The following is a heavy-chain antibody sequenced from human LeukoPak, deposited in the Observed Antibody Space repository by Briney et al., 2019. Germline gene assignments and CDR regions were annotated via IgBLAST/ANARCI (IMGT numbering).Heavy chain of an antibody. Sequence: PGGSLRLSCAASGFTFSSYSMNWVRQAPGKGLEWVSSISSSSSYIYYADSVKGRFTISRDNSKNTLYLQMNSLRAEDTAVYYCARGCGEDIVATITSEWYGMDVWGQGTTVTVSS. CDR3: ARGCGEDIVATITSEWYGMDV. J-gene: IGHJ6*02. V-gene: IGHV3-21*04. CDR2: ISSSSSYI. CDR1: GFTFSSYS. D-gene: IGHD5-12*01.